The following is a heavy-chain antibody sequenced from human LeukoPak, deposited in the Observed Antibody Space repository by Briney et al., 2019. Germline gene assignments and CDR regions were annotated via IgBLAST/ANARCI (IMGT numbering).Heavy chain of an antibody. V-gene: IGHV7-4-1*02. CDR2: INTNTGNP. Sequence: GASVKVSCKASGYTFTSYGISWVRQAPGQGLEWMGWINTNTGNPTYAQGFTGRFVFSLDTSVSTAYLQISSLKAEDTAVYYCARGVVVVPAAIGDWGQGTLVTVSS. D-gene: IGHD2-2*01. CDR1: GYTFTSYG. J-gene: IGHJ4*02. CDR3: ARGVVVVPAAIGD.